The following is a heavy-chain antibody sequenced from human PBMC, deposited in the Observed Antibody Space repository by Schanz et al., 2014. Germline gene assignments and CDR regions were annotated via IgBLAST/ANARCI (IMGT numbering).Heavy chain of an antibody. V-gene: IGHV3-23*01. CDR3: AKNERNED. Sequence: EVQLLESGGGLVQPGGSLKLSCAASGLIFSNYVMSWVRQAPGKGLEWVSTIGTSGGTNYAESVKDRFSISRDNSKNTQDPEMYSVRAESTAVYFCAKNERNEDWGQGTLVTVSS. J-gene: IGHJ4*02. CDR1: GLIFSNYV. CDR2: IGTSGGT. D-gene: IGHD1-1*01.